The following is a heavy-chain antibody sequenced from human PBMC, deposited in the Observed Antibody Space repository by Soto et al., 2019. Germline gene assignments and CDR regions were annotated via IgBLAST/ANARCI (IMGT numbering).Heavy chain of an antibody. V-gene: IGHV1-8*01. CDR3: ARDSSTTNPV. J-gene: IGHJ3*01. D-gene: IGHD2-2*01. CDR1: GYTFTDYD. Sequence: QVQLVQSGAEVRRPGTSVMVSCKTSGYTFTDYDINWVRQATGQGLEWMGWMNPNSGNTGYAQKFQGRVSMTRNTATSTAYMELSSLXXXXXAIYYCARDSSTTNPVWGQGTMVTV. CDR2: MNPNSGNT.